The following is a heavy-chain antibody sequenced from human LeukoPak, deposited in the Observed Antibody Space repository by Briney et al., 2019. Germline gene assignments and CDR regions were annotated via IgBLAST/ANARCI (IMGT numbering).Heavy chain of an antibody. Sequence: SETLSLTCVVSGGSISSTSYYWGWIRQPPGKGLEWIGSIYSSGSTFYNPSLKSRVTISVDTSKKQFSVKMSSVTAADTAVYYCARLTGPTSYFDYWGQGTLVTVSS. D-gene: IGHD7-27*01. J-gene: IGHJ4*02. CDR2: IYSSGST. CDR3: ARLTGPTSYFDY. V-gene: IGHV4-39*07. CDR1: GGSISSTSYY.